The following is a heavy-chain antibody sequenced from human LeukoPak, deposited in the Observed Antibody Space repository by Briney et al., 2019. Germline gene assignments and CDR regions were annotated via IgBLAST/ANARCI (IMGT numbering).Heavy chain of an antibody. CDR2: INHSGST. J-gene: IGHJ4*02. D-gene: IGHD3-10*01. CDR3: ASRRYGSGSHDY. V-gene: IGHV4-34*01. Sequence: SETLSLTCAVYGGSFSGYYWSWIRQPXXXXXXWIGEINHSGSTNYNPSLKSRVTISVDTSKNQFSLKLSSVTAADTAVYYCASRRYGSGSHDYWGQGTLVTVSS. CDR1: GGSFSGYY.